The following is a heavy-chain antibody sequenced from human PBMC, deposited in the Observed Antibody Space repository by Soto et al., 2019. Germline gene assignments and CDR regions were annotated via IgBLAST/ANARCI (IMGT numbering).Heavy chain of an antibody. CDR1: GYTFTTYD. CDR3: ARHGDYYGSGVEPFDY. Sequence: SSGKVSCKASGYTFTTYDISWVRQAPGQGLEWMGWISAYNGKTNYAQKLQGRVTMTTDTSTSTAYMELRSLRSDDTAVYYCARHGDYYGSGVEPFDYWG. J-gene: IGHJ4*01. D-gene: IGHD3-10*01. CDR2: ISAYNGKT. V-gene: IGHV1-18*01.